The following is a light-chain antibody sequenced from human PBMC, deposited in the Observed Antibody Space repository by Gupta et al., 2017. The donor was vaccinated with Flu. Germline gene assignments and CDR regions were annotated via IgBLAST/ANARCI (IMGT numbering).Light chain of an antibody. CDR2: DDS. Sequence: SYVLTQPPSVSVAPGQTARMTCGGNHIGSESVHWYQQKPGQAPVLVVYDDSDRPSGIPERFSGSKSGNTATLTISRVEAGDEADYYCQTWDRISDHRVFGGGTKLAVL. V-gene: IGLV3-21*02. CDR3: QTWDRISDHRV. J-gene: IGLJ3*02. CDR1: HIGSES.